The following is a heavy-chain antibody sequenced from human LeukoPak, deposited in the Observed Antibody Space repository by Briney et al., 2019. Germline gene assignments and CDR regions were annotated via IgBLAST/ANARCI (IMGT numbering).Heavy chain of an antibody. Sequence: PGGSLRLSCAASGFTFSSYAMSWVRQAPGKGLEWVSAISGSGGSTYYADSVKGRFTISRDNSKNTLYLQMNSLRAEDTAVYHCAKDDSIVGTPAFDYWGQGTLVTVSS. D-gene: IGHD1-26*01. J-gene: IGHJ4*02. V-gene: IGHV3-23*01. CDR1: GFTFSSYA. CDR2: ISGSGGST. CDR3: AKDDSIVGTPAFDY.